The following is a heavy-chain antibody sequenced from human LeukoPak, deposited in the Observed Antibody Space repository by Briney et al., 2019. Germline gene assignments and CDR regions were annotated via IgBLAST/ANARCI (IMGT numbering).Heavy chain of an antibody. CDR1: GGSISSSSYY. J-gene: IGHJ4*02. D-gene: IGHD1-26*01. Sequence: SETLSLTCTVSGGSISSSSYYWGWIRQPPGKGLEWIGSIYYTGSTYYNPSLKSRVTISVDTSKNQFSLQLNSVTAADTAMYYCARFNSGSYQHYFDYWGQGTLVTVSS. CDR2: IYYTGST. CDR3: ARFNSGSYQHYFDY. V-gene: IGHV4-39*07.